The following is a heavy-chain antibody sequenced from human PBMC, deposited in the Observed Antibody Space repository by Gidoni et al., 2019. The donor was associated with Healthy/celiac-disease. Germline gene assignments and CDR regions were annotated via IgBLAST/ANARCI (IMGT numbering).Heavy chain of an antibody. D-gene: IGHD3-16*01. Sequence: QVQLVESGGGVVQPGRSLRLSFAASGFPFSSYAMHWVRQAPGKGLEWVAVISYDGSNKYYADSVKGRFTISRDNSKNTLYLQMNSLRAEDTAVYYCARDPTVGAYYYYMDVWGKGTTVTVSS. CDR3: ARDPTVGAYYYYMDV. J-gene: IGHJ6*03. V-gene: IGHV3-30-3*01. CDR1: GFPFSSYA. CDR2: ISYDGSNK.